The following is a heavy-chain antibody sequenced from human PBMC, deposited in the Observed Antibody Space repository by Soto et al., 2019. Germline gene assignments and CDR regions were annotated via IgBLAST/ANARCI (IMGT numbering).Heavy chain of an antibody. CDR2: ISGSGGST. D-gene: IGHD3-10*01. J-gene: IGHJ5*02. CDR1: GFTFSSYA. Sequence: GGSLRLSCAASGFTFSSYAMSWVRQAPGKGLEWVSAISGSGGSTYYADSVKGRFTISRDNSKNTLYLQMNSRRAEDTAVYYCAKGRGLLWFGEPRDGNWFDPWGQGTLVTVSS. V-gene: IGHV3-23*01. CDR3: AKGRGLLWFGEPRDGNWFDP.